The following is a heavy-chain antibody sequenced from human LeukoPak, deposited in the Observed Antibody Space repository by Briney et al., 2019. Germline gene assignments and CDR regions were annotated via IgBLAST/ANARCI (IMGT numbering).Heavy chain of an antibody. J-gene: IGHJ3*01. CDR3: DRRWVYDERPFDV. CDR2: IYHTRTT. Sequence: SETLSLTCTVSGDSIYDTYYLRWVREPPGEGLEWISYIYHTRTTNSNPSPTSRVTISLDPSKNQFSLKMRSVPAADTAVYYCDRRWVYDERPFDVRGQGKMETVSS. CDR1: GDSIYDTYY. V-gene: IGHV4-59*08. D-gene: IGHD3-16*01.